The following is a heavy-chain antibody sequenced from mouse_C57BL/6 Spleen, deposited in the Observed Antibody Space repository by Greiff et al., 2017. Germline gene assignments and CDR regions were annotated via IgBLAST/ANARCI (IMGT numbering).Heavy chain of an antibody. V-gene: IGHV1-53*01. D-gene: IGHD1-1*01. Sequence: QQPGTELVKPGASVKLSCKASGYTFTSYWMHWVKQRPGQGLEWIGNINPSNGGTNYNEKFKSKATLTVDKSSSTAYMQLSSLTSEDSAVYYCARAYITTVVAGDAMDYWGQGTSVTVSS. CDR3: ARAYITTVVAGDAMDY. J-gene: IGHJ4*01. CDR2: INPSNGGT. CDR1: GYTFTSYW.